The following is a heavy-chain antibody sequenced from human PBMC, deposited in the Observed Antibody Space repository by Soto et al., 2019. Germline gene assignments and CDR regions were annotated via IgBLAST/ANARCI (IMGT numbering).Heavy chain of an antibody. Sequence: GESLNTSCTASGYTFTSYWIAWLHPMPRKGLECIGIIYPGDSETRYSPSIKGQVSIAGEKSMGIAYLQWSSLKSSYTASCYCARHSPPGSSAYGIDDWGQGTLVTVSS. D-gene: IGHD6-6*01. CDR2: IYPGDSET. J-gene: IGHJ4*02. CDR3: ARHSPPGSSAYGIDD. V-gene: IGHV5-51*07. CDR1: GYTFTSYW.